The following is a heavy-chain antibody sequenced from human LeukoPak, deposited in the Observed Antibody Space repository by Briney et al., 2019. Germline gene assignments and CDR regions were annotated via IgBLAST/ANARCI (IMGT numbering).Heavy chain of an antibody. J-gene: IGHJ4*02. CDR3: ARQPRIAAAGSVY. V-gene: IGHV3-21*01. CDR1: GFTFSSYS. D-gene: IGHD6-13*01. CDR2: ISSSSSYI. Sequence: GGSLRLSCAASGFTFSSYSMNWVRQAPGKGLEWVSSISSSSSYIYYADSVKGRFTISRDNAKNSLYLQMNSLRAEDTAVYYCARQPRIAAAGSVYWGQGTLVTVSS.